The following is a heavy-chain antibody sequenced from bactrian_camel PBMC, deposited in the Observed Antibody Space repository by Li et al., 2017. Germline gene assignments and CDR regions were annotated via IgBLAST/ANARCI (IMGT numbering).Heavy chain of an antibody. V-gene: IGHV3S31*01. D-gene: IGHD3*01. Sequence: VQLVESGGGSVQAGGSLRLSCAAPGYTSSRVCTGWYRLPPGRAPAEREGIAAIRRDGGETWYAASVKGRFTISRDSAKNTVYLQMSNLQPEDTATYYCAAATYVPHGSGTQCKVTIWGQGTQVTVS. CDR2: IRRDGGET. J-gene: IGHJ4*01. CDR3: AAATYVPHGSGTQCKVTI. CDR1: GYTSSRVC.